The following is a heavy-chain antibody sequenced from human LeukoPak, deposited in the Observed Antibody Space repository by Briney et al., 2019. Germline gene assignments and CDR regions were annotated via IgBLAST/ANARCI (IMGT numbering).Heavy chain of an antibody. D-gene: IGHD2-2*02. CDR3: ARGYCSSTSCYTHYYYYGMDV. Sequence: PGGSLRLSCAASGFTFSSYEMNWVRQAPGQGLEWVSYISSSGSTIYYADSVKGRFTISRDNAKNSLYLQMNSLRAEDTAAYYCARGYCSSTSCYTHYYYYGMDVWSQGTTVTVSS. CDR2: ISSSGSTI. CDR1: GFTFSSYE. V-gene: IGHV3-48*03. J-gene: IGHJ6*02.